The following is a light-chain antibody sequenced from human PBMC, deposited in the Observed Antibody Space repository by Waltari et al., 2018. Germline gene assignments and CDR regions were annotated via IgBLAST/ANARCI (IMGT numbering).Light chain of an antibody. Sequence: QSVLTQVPPASGAPGQRVTIPRTGGDSNIPSFRVNWSQHLPGRVPKLLIYENPNRPSGVPDRFSGSKSGTSASLAIEGLQPEDEGDYYCQSYDNSLGGSVLFGGGTKVTV. J-gene: IGLJ3*02. CDR1: DSNIPSFR. CDR3: QSYDNSLGGSVL. V-gene: IGLV1-40*01. CDR2: ENP.